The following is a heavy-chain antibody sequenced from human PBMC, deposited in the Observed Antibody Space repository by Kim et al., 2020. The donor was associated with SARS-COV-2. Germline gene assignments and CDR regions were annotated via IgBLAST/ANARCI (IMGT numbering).Heavy chain of an antibody. CDR3: ARGADYYYGSGSYFRGGFGWNYYGMDV. D-gene: IGHD3-10*01. CDR2: INHSGST. J-gene: IGHJ6*02. Sequence: SETLSLTCAVYGGSFSGYYWSWIRQPPGKGLEWIGEINHSGSTNYNPSLKSRVTISVDTSKNQFFLKLSSVTAADTAVYYCARGADYYYGSGSYFRGGFGWNYYGMDVWGQGTTVTVSS. CDR1: GGSFSGYY. V-gene: IGHV4-34*01.